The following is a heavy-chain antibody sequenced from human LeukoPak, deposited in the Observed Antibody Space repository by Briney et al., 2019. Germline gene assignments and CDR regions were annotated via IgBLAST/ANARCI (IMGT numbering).Heavy chain of an antibody. D-gene: IGHD5-24*01. CDR3: AKEDGYRAFDI. CDR1: GFTFSSYS. Sequence: GGSLRLSCAASGFTFSSYSMNWVRQAPGKGLEWVANIKQDGSEKYYVDSVKGRFTISRDNAKNSLYLQMNSLRAEDTAVYYCAKEDGYRAFDIWGQGTMVTVSS. V-gene: IGHV3-7*01. J-gene: IGHJ3*02. CDR2: IKQDGSEK.